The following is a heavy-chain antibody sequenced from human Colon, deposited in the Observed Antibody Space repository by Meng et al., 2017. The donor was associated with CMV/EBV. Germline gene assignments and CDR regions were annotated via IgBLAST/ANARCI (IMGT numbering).Heavy chain of an antibody. CDR3: ARADPSIAMYYFDY. J-gene: IGHJ4*02. D-gene: IGHD3-16*01. CDR2: IYYTGSV. V-gene: IGHV4-59*13. Sequence: SETLSLTCNVSGGSISTYYWTWIRQSPGKGLEWIGNIYYTGSVKYNPPLKSRLTISVDTAKNQFSLKLSSVTAADTAIYFCARADPSIAMYYFDYWGPGTLVTVSS. CDR1: GGSISTYY.